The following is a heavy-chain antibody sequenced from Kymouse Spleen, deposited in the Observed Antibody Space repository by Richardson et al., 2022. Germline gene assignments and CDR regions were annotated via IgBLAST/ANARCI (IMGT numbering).Heavy chain of an antibody. CDR3: TRHSDSGSYYFDY. J-gene: IGHJ4*02. V-gene: IGHV3-73*02. CDR2: IRSKANSYAT. CDR1: GFTFSGSA. D-gene: IGHD1-26*01. Sequence: EVQLVESGGGLVQPGGSLKLSCAASGFTFSGSAMHWVRQASGKGLEWVGRIRSKANSYATAYAASVKGRFTISRDDSKNTAYLQMNSLKTEDTAVYYCTRHSDSGSYYFDYWGQGTLVTVSS.